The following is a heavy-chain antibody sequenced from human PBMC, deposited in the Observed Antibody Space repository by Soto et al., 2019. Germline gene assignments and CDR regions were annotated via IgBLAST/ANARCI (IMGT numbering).Heavy chain of an antibody. J-gene: IGHJ4*02. CDR1: GGSISSGGYS. CDR2: IYHSGST. CDR3: ARAGGLGAVAADY. V-gene: IGHV4-30-2*01. Sequence: QLQLQESGSGLVKPSQTLSLTCAVSGGSISSGGYSWSWIRQPPGKGLEWIGYIYHSGSTYYNPSRQIRVTISVDRSKNQFSLKLSSVTAADTAVYYCARAGGLGAVAADYWGQGTLVTVSS. D-gene: IGHD6-19*01.